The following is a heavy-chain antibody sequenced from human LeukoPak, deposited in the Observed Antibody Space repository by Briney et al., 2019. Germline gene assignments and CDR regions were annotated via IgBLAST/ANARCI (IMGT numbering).Heavy chain of an antibody. CDR2: VIPSDGST. D-gene: IGHD3-10*01. CDR3: ARSETELYYFDY. J-gene: IGHJ4*02. Sequence: GASVKVSCKASGYTFSSYYMHWVRQASGQGLEWMGIVIPSDGSTTYAQKFQGRVTMTRDTSTSTVYMELSSLRFEDTAVYYCARSETELYYFDYWGQGTLVTVSS. CDR1: GYTFSSYY. V-gene: IGHV1-46*01.